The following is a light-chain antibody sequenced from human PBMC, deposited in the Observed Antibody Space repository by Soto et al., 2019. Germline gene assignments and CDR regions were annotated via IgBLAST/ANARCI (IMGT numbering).Light chain of an antibody. CDR1: QTISSW. Sequence: DIQMNQSPSTLSGSVGDRAPITGRASQTISSWLAWYQQKPGKPPKLLIYKASTLKSGVPSRFSGSGSGTEFTLTINNLQPDDLATYIRQQYKSYSTFGRGTKVDI. V-gene: IGKV1-5*03. CDR2: KAS. J-gene: IGKJ1*01. CDR3: QQYKSYST.